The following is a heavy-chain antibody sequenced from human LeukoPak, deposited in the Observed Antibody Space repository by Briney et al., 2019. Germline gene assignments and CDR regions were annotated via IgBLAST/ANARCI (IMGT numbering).Heavy chain of an antibody. J-gene: IGHJ4*02. Sequence: GGSLRLSCAASGFTFSSSAMSWVRQVPGKGLEWVSGISSSGGSTNYADSVRGRFTISRDNSKNTLYVQMNSLRDEDTAVYYCAKDRWSGYSNPFDYWGQGTLVTVSS. D-gene: IGHD3-3*01. CDR3: AKDRWSGYSNPFDY. V-gene: IGHV3-23*01. CDR2: ISSSGGST. CDR1: GFTFSSSA.